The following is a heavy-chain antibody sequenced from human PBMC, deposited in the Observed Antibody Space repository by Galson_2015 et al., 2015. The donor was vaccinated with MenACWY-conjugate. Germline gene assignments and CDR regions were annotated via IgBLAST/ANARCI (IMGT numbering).Heavy chain of an antibody. CDR3: AKRGGYVDY. CDR2: ISGSDYST. V-gene: IGHV3-23*01. Sequence: SLRLSCAASGFTFGSYSMTWVRQAPGRGLEWASSISGSDYSTHYADSVKGRFTISRDNSKNTLYLQMNSLRAEDTAVYYCAKRGGYVDYWGQGTLVTVSS. CDR1: GFTFGSYS. J-gene: IGHJ4*02. D-gene: IGHD2-15*01.